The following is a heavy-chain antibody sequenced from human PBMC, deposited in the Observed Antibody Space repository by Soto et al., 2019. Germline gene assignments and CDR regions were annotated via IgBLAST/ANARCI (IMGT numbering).Heavy chain of an antibody. D-gene: IGHD1-1*01. CDR3: VSQRISYAMAV. Sequence: EVQLVESGGGLVQPGGSLRLSCTVSGFTFGDFWMTWVRQAPGKGLEWVANMNQNGSEKYYVDSVRGRFAISRDNAKNSLFLQMNSLSAEGTALYYCVSQRISYAMAVCGQGTTVTVS. CDR1: GFTFGDFW. J-gene: IGHJ6*01. CDR2: MNQNGSEK. V-gene: IGHV3-7*05.